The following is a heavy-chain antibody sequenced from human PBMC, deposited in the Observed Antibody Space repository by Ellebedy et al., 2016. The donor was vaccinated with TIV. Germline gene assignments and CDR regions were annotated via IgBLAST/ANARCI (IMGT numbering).Heavy chain of an antibody. D-gene: IGHD3-22*01. J-gene: IGHJ4*02. CDR3: ATNPVSYYFDGPFEY. CDR1: GFTFTTYS. V-gene: IGHV3-21*01. CDR2: ISSDENYI. Sequence: GESLKISXVVSGFTFTTYSMNWVRQAPGRGLEWVSSISSDENYIYYRDSLKGRFTISRDNAKNSLYLQMNSLRAEDTAVYYCATNPVSYYFDGPFEYWGQGALVTVSS.